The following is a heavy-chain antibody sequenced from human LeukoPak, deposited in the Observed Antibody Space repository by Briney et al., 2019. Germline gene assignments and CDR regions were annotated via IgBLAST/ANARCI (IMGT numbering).Heavy chain of an antibody. CDR2: INPSGGST. Sequence: ASVKVSCKASGYTFTSYYMHWVRQAPGQGLEWMGIINPSGGSTSYAQKFQGRVTMTRDMSTSTVYMELSSLRSEDTAVYYCARATYDPAHYYGMDVWGQGTTVTVSS. J-gene: IGHJ6*02. V-gene: IGHV1-46*01. CDR3: ARATYDPAHYYGMDV. D-gene: IGHD3-22*01. CDR1: GYTFTSYY.